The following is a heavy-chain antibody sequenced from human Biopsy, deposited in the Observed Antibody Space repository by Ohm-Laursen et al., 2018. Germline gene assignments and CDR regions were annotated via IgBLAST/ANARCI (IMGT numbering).Heavy chain of an antibody. D-gene: IGHD3-9*01. CDR2: NIPILGTV. J-gene: IGHJ1*01. CDR1: GGTFSNYG. CDR3: ATKLTGYFHH. Sequence: SVKVSCKVPGGTFSNYGVNWVRQAPGQGLEWLGGNIPILGTVNYAQKFQDRVTVAADTSTSTATMELRSLRSDDTAVYYCATKLTGYFHHWGRGTLVIVSS. V-gene: IGHV1-69*06.